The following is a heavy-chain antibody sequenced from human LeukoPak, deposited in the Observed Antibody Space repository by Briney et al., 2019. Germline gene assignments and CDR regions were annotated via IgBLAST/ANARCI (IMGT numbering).Heavy chain of an antibody. CDR3: AREGGPYRPLDY. J-gene: IGHJ4*02. V-gene: IGHV4-4*02. CDR1: GGSISNTNW. Sequence: SGTLSLTCGVSGGSISNTNWWTWVRQPPGKGLEWIGEVNLQGSTNYDPSLKSRVAISVDMSENHISLKLTSVTAADTAVYYCAREGGPYRPLDYSGQGTLVTVAS. CDR2: VNLQGST.